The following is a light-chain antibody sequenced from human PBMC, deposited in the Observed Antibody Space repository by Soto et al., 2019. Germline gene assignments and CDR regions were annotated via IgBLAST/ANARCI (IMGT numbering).Light chain of an antibody. Sequence: EIVLTQSPATLSLSPGESATLSCRATRSVSSYLAWYQQKPGQAPRLLIYDASSRPTDIPARFSGSGSGTDFTLTISSLEPEDFALYYCQQRSNWPPTFGQGTRLEIK. CDR2: DAS. V-gene: IGKV3-11*01. CDR3: QQRSNWPPT. CDR1: RSVSSY. J-gene: IGKJ5*01.